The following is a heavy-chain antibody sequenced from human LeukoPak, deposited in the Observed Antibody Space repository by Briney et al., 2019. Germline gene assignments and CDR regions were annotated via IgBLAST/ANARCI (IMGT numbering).Heavy chain of an antibody. J-gene: IGHJ5*02. CDR1: GGSISSDY. D-gene: IGHD6-19*01. V-gene: IGHV4-4*09. CDR2: IYSSGSN. CDR3: ARQKAGNCFDP. Sequence: PSETLSHTCTVSGGSISSDYWSWIRQPPGKGLEWIGYIYSSGSNHYNPSLKGRVTISGDTSKDQFSLKLSSVTAADTAVYYCARQKAGNCFDPWGQGTPVTVSS.